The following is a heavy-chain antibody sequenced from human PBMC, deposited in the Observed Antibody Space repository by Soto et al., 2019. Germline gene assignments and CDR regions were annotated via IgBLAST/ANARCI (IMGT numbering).Heavy chain of an antibody. CDR3: ARLGTYNWNLWYFDY. D-gene: IGHD1-7*01. CDR2: ISAYNGNT. J-gene: IGHJ4*02. CDR1: GYTFTSYG. Sequence: QVQLVQSGAEVKKPGASVKVSCKASGYTFTSYGISWVRQAPGQGLEWMGWISAYNGNTNYPQKLQGRVTMTTDTSTSTAYMEPRSLRSDDTAVYYCARLGTYNWNLWYFDYWGQGTLVTVSS. V-gene: IGHV1-18*01.